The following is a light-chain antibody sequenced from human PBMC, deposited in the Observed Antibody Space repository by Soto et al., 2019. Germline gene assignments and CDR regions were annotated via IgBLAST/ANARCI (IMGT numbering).Light chain of an antibody. CDR2: ENN. CDR1: SSNIGNNY. J-gene: IGLJ3*02. Sequence: QSVLTQPPSVSAAPGQRVTISCSGSSSNIGNNYVSWYQQLPGTAPKLLIYENNKPPSGIPDRFSGSKSGTSATLGITGLQAGDEADYYCETWDSSLSAGVFGGGTQLTVL. CDR3: ETWDSSLSAGV. V-gene: IGLV1-51*02.